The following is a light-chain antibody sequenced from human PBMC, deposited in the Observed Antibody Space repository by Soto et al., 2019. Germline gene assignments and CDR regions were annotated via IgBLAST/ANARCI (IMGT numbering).Light chain of an antibody. J-gene: IGKJ1*01. CDR1: QSFRGL. Sequence: EVVLTQSPVTLSLSPGERATLSCRASQSFRGLLAWYQQKPGQAPRLLIYDAYNRATGIPPRFSGSGSGTDFTLTIRRLEPEDFAVYYCQQYDSTVWTFGQGTKVDI. CDR3: QQYDSTVWT. CDR2: DAY. V-gene: IGKV3-11*01.